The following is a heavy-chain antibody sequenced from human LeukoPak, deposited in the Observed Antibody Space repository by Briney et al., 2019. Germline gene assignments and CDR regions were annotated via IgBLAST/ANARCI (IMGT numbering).Heavy chain of an antibody. Sequence: PGGSLRLSCAASGFTFSSYAMSWVRQAPGKGLEWVSAISGSGGSTYYADPVKGRFTISRDNSKNTLYLQMNSLRAEDTAVYYCAKVWDSSGYFDWWGQGTLVTVSS. CDR1: GFTFSSYA. CDR2: ISGSGGST. D-gene: IGHD3-22*01. CDR3: AKVWDSSGYFDW. V-gene: IGHV3-23*01. J-gene: IGHJ4*02.